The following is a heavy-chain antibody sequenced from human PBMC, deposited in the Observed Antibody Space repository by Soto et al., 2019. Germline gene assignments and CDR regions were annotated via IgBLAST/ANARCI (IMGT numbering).Heavy chain of an antibody. V-gene: IGHV4-4*07. CDR2: IYTSGST. J-gene: IGHJ5*01. CDR3: ARESTVAGTDNWFDS. D-gene: IGHD6-13*01. Sequence: SSETLSLTCTVSGAFISGYYWSWIRQPAGKGLEWIGRIYTSGSTKYSPSLKSRATMSVDTSKKQFSLKLNSVTAADTAVYYCARESTVAGTDNWFDSWGQGTLVTVSS. CDR1: GAFISGYY.